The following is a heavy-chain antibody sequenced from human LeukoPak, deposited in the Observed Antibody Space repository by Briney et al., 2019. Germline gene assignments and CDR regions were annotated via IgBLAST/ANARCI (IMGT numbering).Heavy chain of an antibody. CDR1: GFTFSSYE. D-gene: IGHD6-19*01. Sequence: TGGSLRLSCAASGFTFSSYEMNWVRQAPGKGLEWVSYISSSGSTIYYADSVKGRFTISRDNAKNSLYLQINSLRAEDTAVYYCARDLDIAVARTSYAFDIWGQGTMVTVSS. J-gene: IGHJ3*02. CDR2: ISSSGSTI. CDR3: ARDLDIAVARTSYAFDI. V-gene: IGHV3-48*03.